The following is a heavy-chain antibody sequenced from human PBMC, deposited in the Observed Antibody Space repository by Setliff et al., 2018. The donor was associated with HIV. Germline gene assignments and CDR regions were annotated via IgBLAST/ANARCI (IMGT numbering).Heavy chain of an antibody. V-gene: IGHV4-61*02. Sequence: SETLSLTCTVSGGSISSGHYFWSWIRQPAGKGLEWIGRISTNGGTNYNPSLKSRVTISVDTSKSQFSLKLTSVAAADTAVYCCARNDDYGGNSHDGWGQGTLVTVSS. CDR2: ISTNGGT. CDR1: GGSISSGHYF. J-gene: IGHJ4*02. CDR3: ARNDDYGGNSHDG. D-gene: IGHD4-17*01.